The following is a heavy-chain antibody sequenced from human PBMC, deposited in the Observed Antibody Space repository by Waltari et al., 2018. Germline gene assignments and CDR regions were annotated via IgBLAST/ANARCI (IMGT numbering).Heavy chain of an antibody. Sequence: QVQLVQSGAEVKKPGSSVKVSCKASGGTFSSYTISWVRQAPGQGLEWMGRIIPILGIANYAQKFQGRVTITADKSTSTAYMELSSLRSEDTAVYYCARGRIQLALLDFDYWGQGTLVTVSS. V-gene: IGHV1-69*02. CDR2: IIPILGIA. CDR1: GGTFSSYT. J-gene: IGHJ4*02. CDR3: ARGRIQLALLDFDY. D-gene: IGHD5-18*01.